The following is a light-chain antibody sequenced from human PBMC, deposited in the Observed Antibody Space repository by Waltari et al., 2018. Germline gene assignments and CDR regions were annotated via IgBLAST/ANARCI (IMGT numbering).Light chain of an antibody. CDR2: DAS. CDR1: QDIDNH. CDR3: QQYDKLPVT. J-gene: IGKJ4*01. Sequence: DIQMTQSPPSLSTSGGNRVTITCQASQDIDNHLSWFQLKRGKVPRLLIYDASDLESGVPSRFSGRGYGSHFTLTITDLQPDDSATYVCQQYDKLPVTFGGGTTVEI. V-gene: IGKV1-33*01.